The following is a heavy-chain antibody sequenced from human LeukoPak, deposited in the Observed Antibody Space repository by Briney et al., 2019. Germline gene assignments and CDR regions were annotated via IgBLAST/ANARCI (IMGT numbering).Heavy chain of an antibody. V-gene: IGHV4-30-4*01. Sequence: PSETLSLTCTVSGDSISNSDFYWNWTRQPPGKGLEWIGYIYYSGTTYYNPSLKSRVSMFVDTFKNQFSLLLSSVSAADTAVYYCVRATLRSRDGIDPWGQGTLVTVSS. D-gene: IGHD1-14*01. CDR3: VRATLRSRDGIDP. CDR2: IYYSGTT. CDR1: GDSISNSDFY. J-gene: IGHJ5*02.